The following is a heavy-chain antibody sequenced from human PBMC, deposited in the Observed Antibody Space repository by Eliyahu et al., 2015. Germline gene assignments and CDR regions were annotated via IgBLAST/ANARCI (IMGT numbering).Heavy chain of an antibody. CDR2: IDSGGSST. Sequence: EVQLVESGXGLVQPGGSXRLXCXASGFTFXNYWMYXXRQVPGRGLLWVSLIDSGGSSTYYADSVKGRFTVSRDNAKNTLYLQMNSLRAEDTAVYYCARANSGPDYWGQGTLVTVSS. D-gene: IGHD2-15*01. CDR3: ARANSGPDY. CDR1: GFTFXNYW. V-gene: IGHV3-74*01. J-gene: IGHJ4*02.